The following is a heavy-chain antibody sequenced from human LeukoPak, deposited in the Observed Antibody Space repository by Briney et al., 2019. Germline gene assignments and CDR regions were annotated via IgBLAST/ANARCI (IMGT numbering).Heavy chain of an antibody. Sequence: GSSVNVSCKASGGTFSSYAISWVRQAPGQGLEWMGGIIPIFGTANYAQKFQGRVTITADESTSTAYMELSSLRSEDTAVYYATLYYYGSGSYLPYYYGMDVWAKGPRSPSP. CDR3: TLYYYGSGSYLPYYYGMDV. D-gene: IGHD3-10*01. CDR2: IIPIFGTA. J-gene: IGHJ6*02. CDR1: GGTFSSYA. V-gene: IGHV1-69*01.